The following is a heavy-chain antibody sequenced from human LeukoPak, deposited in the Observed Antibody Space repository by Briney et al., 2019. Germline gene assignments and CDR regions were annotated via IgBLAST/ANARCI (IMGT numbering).Heavy chain of an antibody. CDR1: GYTFTSYD. CDR2: MNPNNGNT. Sequence: ASVKVSCKASGYTFTSYDINWVRQATGQGLEWMGWMNPNNGNTDYAQKFQGRVTMTSNTSIRTAYMELSSLKSEDTAVYYCVRSPRDSNLDYWGQGTLVTVSS. CDR3: VRSPRDSNLDY. D-gene: IGHD2-15*01. J-gene: IGHJ4*02. V-gene: IGHV1-8*01.